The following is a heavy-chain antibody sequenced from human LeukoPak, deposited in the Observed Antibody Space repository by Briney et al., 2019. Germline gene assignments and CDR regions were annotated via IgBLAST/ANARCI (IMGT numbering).Heavy chain of an antibody. CDR1: GYTFTGYY. J-gene: IGHJ5*02. CDR2: INPNSGGT. V-gene: IGHV1-2*02. CDR3: ARDLAVAATNWFDP. D-gene: IGHD2-15*01. Sequence: SVKVSCKASGYTFTGYYMHWVRQAPGQGLEWMGWINPNSGGTNYVQKFQGRVTMTRDTSISTAYMELSRLRSDDTAVYYCARDLAVAATNWFDPWGQGTLVTVSS.